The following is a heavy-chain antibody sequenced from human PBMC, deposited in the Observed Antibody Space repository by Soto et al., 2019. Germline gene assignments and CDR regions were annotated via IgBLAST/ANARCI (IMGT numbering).Heavy chain of an antibody. J-gene: IGHJ4*02. D-gene: IGHD6-19*01. CDR3: GRSIRGWYRFDY. V-gene: IGHV3-30*04. CDR2: ISYDGSEK. CDR1: GFTFSSYA. Sequence: GGSLRLSCAASGFTFSSYAMHWVRQAPGKGLEWVALISYDGSEKNYVDSVRGRFTISRDNAKNSLSLQMNGLRVEDTAMYYCGRSIRGWYRFDYWGQGILVTVSS.